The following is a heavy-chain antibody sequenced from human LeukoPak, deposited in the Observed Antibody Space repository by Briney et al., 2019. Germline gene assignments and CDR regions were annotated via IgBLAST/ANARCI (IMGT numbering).Heavy chain of an antibody. CDR3: ARATYYYDSSGLSHAYYFDY. V-gene: IGHV1-69*06. J-gene: IGHJ4*02. CDR2: IIPIFGTA. D-gene: IGHD3-22*01. Sequence: ASVKVSCKASGGTFSSYAISWVRQAPGQGLEWMGGIIPIFGTANYAQKFQGRVTITADKSTSTAYMELSSLRSEDTAVYYCARATYYYDSSGLSHAYYFDYWGQGTLVTVSS. CDR1: GGTFSSYA.